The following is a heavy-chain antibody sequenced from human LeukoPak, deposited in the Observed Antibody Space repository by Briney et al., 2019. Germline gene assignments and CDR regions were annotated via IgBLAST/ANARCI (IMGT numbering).Heavy chain of an antibody. V-gene: IGHV4-59*01. D-gene: IGHD3-9*01. Sequence: SETLSLTCTVSGGSISSYYWSWIRQPPGKGLEWIGYIYYSGSTNYNPSLKSRVTISVDTSKNQFSLKLSSVTAADTAVYYCARLTFSWFDPWGQGTLVTVSS. J-gene: IGHJ5*02. CDR2: IYYSGST. CDR1: GGSISSYY. CDR3: ARLTFSWFDP.